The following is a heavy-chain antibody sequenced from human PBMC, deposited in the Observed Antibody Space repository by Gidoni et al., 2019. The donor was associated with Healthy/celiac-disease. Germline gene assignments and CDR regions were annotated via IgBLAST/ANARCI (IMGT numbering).Heavy chain of an antibody. CDR1: GFTFDDYT. V-gene: IGHV3-43*01. CDR3: AKDFASGSYLFDY. CDR2: ISWDGGST. Sequence: EVQLVASGGVVVQPGGSLTLSCAASGFTFDDYTMHWVRQAPGKGLEWVSVISWDGGSTYYADSVKGRFTISRDNSKKSLYLQMNSLRTEDTALYYCAKDFASGSYLFDYWGQGTLVTVSS. J-gene: IGHJ4*02. D-gene: IGHD3-10*01.